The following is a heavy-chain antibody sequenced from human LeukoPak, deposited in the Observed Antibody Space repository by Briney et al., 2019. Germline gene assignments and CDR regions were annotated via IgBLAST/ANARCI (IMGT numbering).Heavy chain of an antibody. V-gene: IGHV4-39*01. CDR2: IYYSGST. CDR1: GGSISSSSYY. D-gene: IGHD6-19*01. CDR3: ARLVVGAVAGRMYYFDY. Sequence: SETLSLTCTVSGGSISSSSYYWGWIRQPPGQGLEWIGSIYYSGSTYYNPSLKSRVTISVDTSKNQFSLKLSSVTAADTAVYYCARLVVGAVAGRMYYFDYWGQGTLVTVSS. J-gene: IGHJ4*02.